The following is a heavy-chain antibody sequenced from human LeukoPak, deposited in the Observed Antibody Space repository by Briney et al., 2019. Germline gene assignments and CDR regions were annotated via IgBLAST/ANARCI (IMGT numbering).Heavy chain of an antibody. J-gene: IGHJ4*02. CDR1: GYTFTTKW. CDR3: ARRLVGTKYFDY. CDR2: IYPGDSDT. D-gene: IGHD1-26*01. V-gene: IGHV5-51*01. Sequence: GESLKISXKGSGYTFTTKWIGWVRQKPGKGLEWMGIIYPGDSDTIYSPSFQGQVTISADKSISTPYLQWSSLKASDTAMYYCARRLVGTKYFDYWGQGTLVTVSS.